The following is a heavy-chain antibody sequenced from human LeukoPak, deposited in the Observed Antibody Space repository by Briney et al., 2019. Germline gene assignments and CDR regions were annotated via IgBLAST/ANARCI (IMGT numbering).Heavy chain of an antibody. CDR1: GFTFSSYA. CDR2: ISDSGGST. Sequence: GGSLRLSCAASGFTFSSYAMSWVRQAPGKGLEWVSAISDSGGSTYYADSVKGRFTISRDNSKNTLYLQMNSLRAEDTAVYYCAKDGTAMVSYYFDYWGQGTLVTVSS. CDR3: AKDGTAMVSYYFDY. V-gene: IGHV3-23*01. D-gene: IGHD5-18*01. J-gene: IGHJ4*02.